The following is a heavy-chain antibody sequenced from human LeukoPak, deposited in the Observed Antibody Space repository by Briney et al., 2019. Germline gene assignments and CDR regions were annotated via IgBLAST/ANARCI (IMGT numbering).Heavy chain of an antibody. CDR1: GGSISHYY. CDR3: ARGEYYYDSSGYLVWFDP. CDR2: IYYSGST. Sequence: PSETLSLTCTVSGGSISHYYWSWIRQPPGKGLEWIGYIYYSGSTYYNPSLKSRVTISVDTSKNQFSLKLSSVTAADTAVYYCARGEYYYDSSGYLVWFDPWGQGTLVTVSS. V-gene: IGHV4-30-4*08. D-gene: IGHD3-22*01. J-gene: IGHJ5*02.